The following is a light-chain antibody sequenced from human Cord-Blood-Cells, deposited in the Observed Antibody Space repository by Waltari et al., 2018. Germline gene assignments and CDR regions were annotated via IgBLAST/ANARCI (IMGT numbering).Light chain of an antibody. Sequence: DIVMTQTPLSLSVTPGQPASISCKSSQSLLHSDGKTYLYWYLQKPGQSPQLLTYEVSRRFSGVPDRFSGSGSGTDFTLKISRVEAEDVGVYYCMQGIHLPWTFGQGTKVEIK. CDR2: EVS. CDR1: QSLLHSDGKTY. V-gene: IGKV2-29*02. J-gene: IGKJ1*01. CDR3: MQGIHLPWT.